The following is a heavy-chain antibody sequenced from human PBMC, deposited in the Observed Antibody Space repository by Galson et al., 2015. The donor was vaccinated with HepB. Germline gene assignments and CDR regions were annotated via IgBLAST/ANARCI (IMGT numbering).Heavy chain of an antibody. J-gene: IGHJ4*02. CDR1: GFTFSSYG. CDR3: AKDRSRYDILTGYQPEGH. Sequence: SLRLSCAASGFTFSSYGMHWVRQAPGKGLEWVAFIRYDGSNKYYADSVKGRFTISRDNSKNTLYLQMNSLRAEDTAVYYCAKDRSRYDILTGYQPEGHWGQGTLVTVSS. V-gene: IGHV3-30*02. CDR2: IRYDGSNK. D-gene: IGHD3-9*01.